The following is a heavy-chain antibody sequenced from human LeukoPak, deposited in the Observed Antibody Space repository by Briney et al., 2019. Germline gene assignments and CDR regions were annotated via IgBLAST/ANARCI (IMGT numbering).Heavy chain of an antibody. Sequence: GGSLRLSCVAPGFTFSSYEMNWVRQAPGKGLEWVSYISSSGSTIYYADSVKGRFTISRDNAKNSLYLQMNSLRAEDTAVYYCAELGITMIGGVWGKGTTVTISS. V-gene: IGHV3-48*03. D-gene: IGHD3-10*02. CDR2: ISSSGSTI. CDR1: GFTFSSYE. J-gene: IGHJ6*04. CDR3: AELGITMIGGV.